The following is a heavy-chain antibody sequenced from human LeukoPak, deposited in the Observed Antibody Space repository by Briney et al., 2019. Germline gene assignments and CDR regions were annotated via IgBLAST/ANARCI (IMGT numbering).Heavy chain of an antibody. Sequence: SETLSLTCTVSGGSISSSSYYWGWIRQPPGKGLEWIGSIYYSGSTSYNPSLKSRVTISVDTSKNQFSLKLTSMTAADTAVYYCARGFRGPNFDYWGQGTLVTVSS. CDR3: ARGFRGPNFDY. CDR1: GGSISSSSYY. CDR2: IYYSGST. J-gene: IGHJ4*02. D-gene: IGHD3-10*01. V-gene: IGHV4-39*07.